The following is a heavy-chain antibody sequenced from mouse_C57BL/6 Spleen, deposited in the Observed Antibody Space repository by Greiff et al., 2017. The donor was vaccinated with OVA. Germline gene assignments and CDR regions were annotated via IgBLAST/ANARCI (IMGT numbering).Heavy chain of an antibody. CDR2: IHPNSGST. Sequence: VQLQESGAELVKPGASVKLSCKASGYTFTSYWMHWVKQRPGQGLEWIGMIHPNSGSTNYNEKFKSKATLTVDKSSSTAYMQLSSLTSEDSAVYYCARSLLREDYYAMDYWGQGTSVTVSS. V-gene: IGHV1-64*01. CDR3: ARSLLREDYYAMDY. J-gene: IGHJ4*01. CDR1: GYTFTSYW. D-gene: IGHD1-1*01.